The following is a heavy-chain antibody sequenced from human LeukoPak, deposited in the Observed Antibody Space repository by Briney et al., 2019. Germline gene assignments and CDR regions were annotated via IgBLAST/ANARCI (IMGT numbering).Heavy chain of an antibody. CDR2: ISDSSSYT. J-gene: IGHJ5*02. CDR3: ARSLVVGATYPYH. CDR1: GFTFSSYS. Sequence: PGGSLRLSCAASGFTFSSYSMNWVRQAPGKGLEWVSSISDSSSYTYYADSLKGRFTISRDNAKNSLYLQMNRLRAEDTAVYYCARSLVVGATYPYHWGQGTLVTVSS. D-gene: IGHD1-26*01. V-gene: IGHV3-21*01.